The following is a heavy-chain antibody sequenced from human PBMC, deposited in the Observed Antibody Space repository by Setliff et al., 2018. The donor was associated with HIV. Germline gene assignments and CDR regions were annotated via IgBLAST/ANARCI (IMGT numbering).Heavy chain of an antibody. CDR2: INPNSGGT. CDR3: ARGTEYYYDISGYPPHY. Sequence: ASVKVSCKAPGYIFTGYYIHWIRQAPGQGLECVGWINPNSGGTNYAQKFQGRVTMTRDRSISTAYMELNRLTSDDTAIYYCARGTEYYYDISGYPPHYWGQGTLVTVS. CDR1: GYIFTGYY. D-gene: IGHD3-22*01. J-gene: IGHJ4*01. V-gene: IGHV1-2*02.